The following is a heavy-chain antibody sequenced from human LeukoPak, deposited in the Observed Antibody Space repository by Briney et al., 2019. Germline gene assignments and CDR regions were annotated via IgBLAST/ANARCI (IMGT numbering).Heavy chain of an antibody. CDR2: IKHDAREK. CDR3: ARDRGSTGYDLYDY. Sequence: GGSLRLSCAASGFTFSSYRMAWVPQTPGEGLEWGAHIKHDAREKYYVVSVKGRFTSCIDNAQNSVYLQMNSLRAEDMAVYYCARDRGSTGYDLYDYWGQGTLVTVSS. V-gene: IGHV3-7*01. CDR1: GFTFSSYR. D-gene: IGHD5-12*01. J-gene: IGHJ4*02.